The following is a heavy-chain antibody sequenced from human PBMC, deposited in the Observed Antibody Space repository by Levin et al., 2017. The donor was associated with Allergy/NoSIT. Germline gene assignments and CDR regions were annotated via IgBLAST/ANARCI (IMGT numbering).Heavy chain of an antibody. CDR1: GGSISSGGYS. CDR3: AIYTRHGAFDI. J-gene: IGHJ3*02. V-gene: IGHV4-30-2*01. CDR2: IYHSGST. Sequence: SETLSLTCAVSGGSISSGGYSWSWIRQPPGKGLEWIGYIYHSGSTYYNPSLKSRVTISVDRSKNQFSLKLSSVTAADTAVYYCAIYTRHGAFDIWGQGTMVTVSS.